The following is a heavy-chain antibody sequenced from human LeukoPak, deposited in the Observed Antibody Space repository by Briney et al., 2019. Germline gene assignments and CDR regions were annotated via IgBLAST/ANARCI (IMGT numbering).Heavy chain of an antibody. V-gene: IGHV4-34*01. Sequence: SETLSPTCAVYGGSFSGSYWSWIRQPPGKGREWIGEINHSGSTNYNPSLKSRVTISVDTSKNQFSLKLSSVTAADTAVYYCARGAFPSYYGSGSYWGYWGQGTLVTVYS. CDR3: ARGAFPSYYGSGSYWGY. CDR2: INHSGST. CDR1: GGSFSGSY. J-gene: IGHJ4*02. D-gene: IGHD3-10*01.